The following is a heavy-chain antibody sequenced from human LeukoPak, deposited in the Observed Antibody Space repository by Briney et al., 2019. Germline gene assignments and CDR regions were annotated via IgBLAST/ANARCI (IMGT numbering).Heavy chain of an antibody. CDR3: ARDHYHKIHSVMVTAPVY. CDR1: GYTFTSYY. Sequence: ASVKVSCKASGYTFTSYYMHWVRQAPGEGLEWMGIINPTGGSTSYAQKFQGRVTMTRDTSTSTVYMELSSLRSEDTAVYYCARDHYHKIHSVMVTAPVYWGQGTLVIVSS. J-gene: IGHJ4*02. V-gene: IGHV1-46*01. D-gene: IGHD2-21*02. CDR2: INPTGGST.